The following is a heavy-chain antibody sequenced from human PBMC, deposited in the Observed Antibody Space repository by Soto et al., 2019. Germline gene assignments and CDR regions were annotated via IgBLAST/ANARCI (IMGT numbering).Heavy chain of an antibody. D-gene: IGHD2-8*01. Sequence: QVQLQESGPGLVKPSETLSLTCTVSGGSISSYYWSWIRQPPGKGLEWIGYIYYSGSTNYNPSLKSRVTISVDTSKNQFSLKLSSVTAADTAVYYCARLRRQTKGEYGTNGVCPYFDYWGQGTLVTVSS. CDR2: IYYSGST. CDR3: ARLRRQTKGEYGTNGVCPYFDY. V-gene: IGHV4-59*08. J-gene: IGHJ4*02. CDR1: GGSISSYY.